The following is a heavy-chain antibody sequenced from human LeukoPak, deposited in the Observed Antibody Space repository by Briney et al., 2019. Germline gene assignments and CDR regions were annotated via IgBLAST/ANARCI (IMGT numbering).Heavy chain of an antibody. V-gene: IGHV1-18*01. CDR2: ISAYNGNT. D-gene: IGHD3-16*02. CDR1: GSTFTSYG. CDR3: ARVMITFGGVIVLPFDY. J-gene: IGHJ4*02. Sequence: ASVKVSCKASGSTFTSYGISWVRQAPGQGLEWMGWISAYNGNTNYAQKLQGRVTMTTDTSTSTAYMELRSLRSDDTAVYYCARVMITFGGVIVLPFDYWGQGTLVTVSS.